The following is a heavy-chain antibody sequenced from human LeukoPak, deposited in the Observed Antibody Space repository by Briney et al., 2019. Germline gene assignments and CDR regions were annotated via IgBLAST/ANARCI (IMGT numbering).Heavy chain of an antibody. V-gene: IGHV4-59*01. J-gene: IGHJ3*02. Sequence: SETLSLTCTVSGGSIRNYYWSWIRQPPGKGLEWIGYIHYSGRTIHNPSLKSRVTISVDTSKNQFSLKLSSVTAADTAVYYCARAEYSSSWVSSFDIWGQGTTVTVSS. CDR2: IHYSGRT. D-gene: IGHD6-13*01. CDR3: ARAEYSSSWVSSFDI. CDR1: GGSIRNYY.